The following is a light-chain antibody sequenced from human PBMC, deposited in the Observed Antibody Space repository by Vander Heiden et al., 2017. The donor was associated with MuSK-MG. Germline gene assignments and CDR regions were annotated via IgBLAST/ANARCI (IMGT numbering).Light chain of an antibody. V-gene: IGKV3-15*01. Sequence: VMTQSPATLSVSPGERATLSCRASQSVTTNLAWYQQKPGQVPRLVIYDASTRATNFPARFSGSGSGTEFTLTITSLQSEDFAIYYCHQYVTWPLTFGQGTKVEIK. CDR2: DAS. CDR1: QSVTTN. J-gene: IGKJ1*01. CDR3: HQYVTWPLT.